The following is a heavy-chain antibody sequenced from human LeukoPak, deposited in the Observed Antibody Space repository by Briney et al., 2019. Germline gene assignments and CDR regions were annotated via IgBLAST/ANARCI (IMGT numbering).Heavy chain of an antibody. D-gene: IGHD5-18*01. CDR3: ARDMDTAMVVAFDY. CDR1: GYTFTGYY. V-gene: IGHV1-2*02. CDR2: INPKSGGT. J-gene: IGHJ4*02. Sequence: ASVKVSCKTSGYTFTGYYMHWVRQAPGQGLEWMGWINPKSGGTNYAQKFQGRVTMTRDTSISTAYMELSRLRSDDTAVYYCARDMDTAMVVAFDYWGQGTLVTVSS.